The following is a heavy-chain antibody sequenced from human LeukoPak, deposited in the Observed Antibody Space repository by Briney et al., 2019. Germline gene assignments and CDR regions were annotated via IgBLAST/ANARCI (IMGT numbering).Heavy chain of an antibody. J-gene: IGHJ4*02. V-gene: IGHV3-53*01. CDR2: IYTAGST. CDR1: GFTVSGNY. Sequence: GGSLRLSCAASGFTVSGNYMSWVRRAPGKGLEWVSVIYTAGSTYNADSVKGRFTISRDKSKNTLYLQMNTLRAEDTAVYFCAGGNSWPGLSYWGQGTLLTVSS. D-gene: IGHD6-13*01. CDR3: AGGNSWPGLSY.